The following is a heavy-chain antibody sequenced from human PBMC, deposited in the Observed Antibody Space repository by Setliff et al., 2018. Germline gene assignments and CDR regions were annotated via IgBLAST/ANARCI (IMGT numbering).Heavy chain of an antibody. J-gene: IGHJ4*02. CDR2: INNYSFKT. Sequence: ASVKVSCKASGYTYTNYGITWVRQAPGQGLEWMGWINNYSFKTNYPQKFLGRVTMTTDTSTSTAYMELRSLRSDDTAVYYCARINFYVSSGYYYAPDYWGQGTLVTVSS. D-gene: IGHD3-22*01. V-gene: IGHV1-18*01. CDR1: GYTYTNYG. CDR3: ARINFYVSSGYYYAPDY.